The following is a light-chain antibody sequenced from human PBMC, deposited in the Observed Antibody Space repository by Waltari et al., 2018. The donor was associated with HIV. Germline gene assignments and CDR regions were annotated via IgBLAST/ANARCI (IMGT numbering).Light chain of an antibody. J-gene: IGLJ3*02. V-gene: IGLV1-51*01. CDR2: DNN. Sequence: QAVLTQPPSVSAAPGQKVPISCPGSTSHMRNTSVPWYQHFPGQAPKVLIYDNNKRPPGVPDRFSGSRSGTSATLGVAGLQTGDEADYYCGTWDTSLSAGVFGGGTKLTVL. CDR3: GTWDTSLSAGV. CDR1: TSHMRNTS.